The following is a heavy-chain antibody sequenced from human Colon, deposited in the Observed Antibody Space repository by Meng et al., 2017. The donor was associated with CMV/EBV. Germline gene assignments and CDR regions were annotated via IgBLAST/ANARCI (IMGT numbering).Heavy chain of an antibody. CDR2: INSNGGT. Sequence: GSLRLSCAASGFSFSTYAMHWIRQSPEKGFEWIGEINSNGGTNYNPSLNSRVTMSVDTSKNQFSLKMKSMTAADAGVYYCARPVQIEDRSSVNWFDPWGQGILVTVSS. D-gene: IGHD3-10*01. J-gene: IGHJ5*02. CDR1: GFSFSTYA. V-gene: IGHV4-34*01. CDR3: ARPVQIEDRSSVNWFDP.